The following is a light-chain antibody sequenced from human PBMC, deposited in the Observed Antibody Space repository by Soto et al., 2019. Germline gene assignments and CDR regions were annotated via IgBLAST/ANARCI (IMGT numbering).Light chain of an antibody. CDR1: QSVGTN. J-gene: IGKJ2*01. CDR2: GAS. Sequence: VMTQSPATLSVSPGDRATLSCRASQSVGTNLAWYQQKPGQAPRLLIHGASTRATGIPARFSGSGSGTEFTLTISSLQSEDFAVYYCQQYNNFYTFGQGTKLEIK. CDR3: QQYNNFYT. V-gene: IGKV3-15*01.